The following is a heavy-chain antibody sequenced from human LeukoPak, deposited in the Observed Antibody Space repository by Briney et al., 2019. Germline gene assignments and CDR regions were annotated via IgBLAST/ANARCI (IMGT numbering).Heavy chain of an antibody. CDR3: AAEGPGRYDLLTGSQDAFDI. V-gene: IGHV1-58*01. J-gene: IGHJ3*02. CDR1: GFTFPTSA. Sequence: SVKVSCKASGFTFPTSAVQWVRQARGQRLEWIGWIVVGSGDTVYAQSFHERVTITRDMSTSTAYMELSSLRSEDTAVYYCAAEGPGRYDLLTGSQDAFDIWGQGTMVTVSS. D-gene: IGHD3-9*01. CDR2: IVVGSGDT.